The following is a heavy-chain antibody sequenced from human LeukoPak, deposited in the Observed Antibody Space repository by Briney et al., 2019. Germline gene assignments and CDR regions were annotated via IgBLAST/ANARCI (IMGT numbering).Heavy chain of an antibody. CDR2: INHSGST. D-gene: IGHD5-18*01. V-gene: IGHV4-34*01. Sequence: SETLSLTCAVYGGSFSGYYWSWIRQPPGKGLEWIGEINHSGSTNYNPSLKSRVTISVDTSKNQFSLKLSSVTAADTAVYYCARSAPSLWIDAFDTWGQGTMVTVSS. J-gene: IGHJ3*02. CDR3: ARSAPSLWIDAFDT. CDR1: GGSFSGYY.